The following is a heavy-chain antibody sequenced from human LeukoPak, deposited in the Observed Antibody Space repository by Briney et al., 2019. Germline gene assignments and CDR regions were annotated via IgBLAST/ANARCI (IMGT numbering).Heavy chain of an antibody. J-gene: IGHJ4*02. Sequence: ASVKVSCKASGYTFTGYHMHWVRQAPGQGLEWMGWINPNSGGTNYAQKFQGRVTMTRDTSISTAYMELSRLRSDDTAVYYCARKDSYYDSSGYDYWGQGTLVTVSS. D-gene: IGHD3-22*01. CDR3: ARKDSYYDSSGYDY. CDR2: INPNSGGT. CDR1: GYTFTGYH. V-gene: IGHV1-2*02.